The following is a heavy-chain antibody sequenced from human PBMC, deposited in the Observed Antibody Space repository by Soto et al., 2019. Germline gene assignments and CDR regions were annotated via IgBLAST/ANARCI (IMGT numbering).Heavy chain of an antibody. J-gene: IGHJ4*02. CDR1: GFTFSSYA. CDR2: ISYDGSNK. V-gene: IGHV3-30-3*01. D-gene: IGHD2-15*01. Sequence: GLSLRLPCAASGFTFSSYAMHRVRQAPGKGLEWVAVISYDGSNKYYADSVKGRFTISRDNSKNTLYLQMNSLRAEDTAVYYCARDLWPSSGANLEYWGQGTLVTVSS. CDR3: ARDLWPSSGANLEY.